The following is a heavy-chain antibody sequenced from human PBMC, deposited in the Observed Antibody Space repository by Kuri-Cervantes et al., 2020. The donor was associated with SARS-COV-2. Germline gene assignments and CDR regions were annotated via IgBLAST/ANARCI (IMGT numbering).Heavy chain of an antibody. D-gene: IGHD2-15*01. CDR1: GFTFSSYS. CDR3: ARDTSRDCSGGSCYYNWFDP. V-gene: IGHV3-21*04. J-gene: IGHJ5*02. Sequence: LSLTCAASGFTFSSYSMNWVRQAPGKGLEWVSSISSSSSYIYYADSVKGRFTISRDNAKNSLYLQMNSLRAEDTAVYYCARDTSRDCSGGSCYYNWFDPWGQGTLVTVSS. CDR2: ISSSSSYI.